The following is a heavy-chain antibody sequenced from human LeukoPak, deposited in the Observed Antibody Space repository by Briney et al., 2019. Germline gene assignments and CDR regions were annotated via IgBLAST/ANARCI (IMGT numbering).Heavy chain of an antibody. CDR1: GGCFSSEA. J-gene: IGHJ4*02. CDR2: IIPIFGTA. Sequence: GSSVKVSCKAFGGCFSSEAISWVRQAPGQGLEWMGGIIPIFGTANYAQKFQGRVTITTDESTSTAYMEVSSLRSEDTAVYYCGRKAGDCGGGSCYSIDYWGQGTLVTVSS. D-gene: IGHD2-15*01. CDR3: GRKAGDCGGGSCYSIDY. V-gene: IGHV1-69*05.